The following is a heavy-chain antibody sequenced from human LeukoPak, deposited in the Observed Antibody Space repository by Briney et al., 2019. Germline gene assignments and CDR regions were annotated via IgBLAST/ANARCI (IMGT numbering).Heavy chain of an antibody. V-gene: IGHV3-21*01. CDR2: ISSSSSYI. CDR1: GFTFSSYS. CDR3: AREGMVATFDY. D-gene: IGHD5-12*01. Sequence: PGGSLRLSCAPSGFTFSSYSMNWVRQAPGKGLEWVSSISSSSSYIYYADSVKGRFTISRDKAKNSLYLQMNSLRAEDTAIYYCAREGMVATFDYWGQGTLVTVSS. J-gene: IGHJ4*02.